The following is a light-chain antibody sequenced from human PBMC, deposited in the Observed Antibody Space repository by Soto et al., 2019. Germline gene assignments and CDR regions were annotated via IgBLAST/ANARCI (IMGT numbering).Light chain of an antibody. CDR1: SSDVGGYNY. CDR2: AVT. V-gene: IGLV2-14*01. CDR3: SSYTSSSTL. Sequence: QSALAQPASVSGSPGQSITISCTGTSSDVGGYNYVSWYQQHPGKAPKLMIYAVTDRPSGVSSRFSGSKPGNTASLTISGLQAEDEADYYCSSYTSSSTLFGTGTKVTVL. J-gene: IGLJ1*01.